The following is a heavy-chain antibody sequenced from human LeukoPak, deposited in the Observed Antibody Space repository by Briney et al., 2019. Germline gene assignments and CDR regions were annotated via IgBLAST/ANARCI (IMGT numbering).Heavy chain of an antibody. V-gene: IGHV3-23*01. CDR1: GFTFSSYA. CDR3: AKDNDGRLRGRFDWFDP. Sequence: GGSLRLSCAASGFTFSSYAMHWVRQAPGKGLEWVSVISGSGGTTYYADSVKGRFTTSRDNSKNTLYLQMNSLRAEDTALYYCAKDNDGRLRGRFDWFDPWGQGTLVTVSS. D-gene: IGHD3-22*01. J-gene: IGHJ5*02. CDR2: ISGSGGTT.